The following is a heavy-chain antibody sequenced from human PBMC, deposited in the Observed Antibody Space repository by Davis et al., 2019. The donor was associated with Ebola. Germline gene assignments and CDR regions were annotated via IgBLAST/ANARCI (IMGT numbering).Heavy chain of an antibody. V-gene: IGHV4-39*01. CDR1: GDSTSRTSSY. J-gene: IGHJ6*02. D-gene: IGHD4-17*01. Sequence: SETLSLTCSVSGDSTSRTSSYWGWIRQPPGKGLEWIGSIYYSGSTYYNPSLKSRVTISVDTSKNQFSLKLSSVTAADTAVYYCARRRYGDYYYYGMDVWGQGTTVTVSS. CDR3: ARRRYGDYYYYGMDV. CDR2: IYYSGST.